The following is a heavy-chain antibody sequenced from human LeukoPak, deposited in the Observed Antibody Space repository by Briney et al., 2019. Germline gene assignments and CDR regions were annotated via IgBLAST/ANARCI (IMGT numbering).Heavy chain of an antibody. V-gene: IGHV4-38-2*02. CDR3: ARDAVDNYLDY. D-gene: IGHD3-10*01. Sequence: SETLSLTCTVSGYSISTGYYWDWIRQPPGEGLEWIGSIYHSGSTYYNPSLKGRVTISVDTSKNQFSLKLSSVTAADTAVYYCARDAVDNYLDYWGQGTLVTVSS. J-gene: IGHJ4*02. CDR1: GYSISTGYY. CDR2: IYHSGST.